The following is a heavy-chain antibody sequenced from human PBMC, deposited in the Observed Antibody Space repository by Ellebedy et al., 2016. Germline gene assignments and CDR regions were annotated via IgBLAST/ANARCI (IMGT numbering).Heavy chain of an antibody. J-gene: IGHJ4*02. CDR3: ARADGNWQYRTFDY. V-gene: IGHV3-74*01. Sequence: GGSLRLXCAASGFTFSTSWMHWVRQVPGKGLLWVSRISSDANYITYADSVKGRFTISRDNAKNTLYLQMDSLRAEDTAVYYCARADGNWQYRTFDYWGQGTLVTVSS. CDR1: GFTFSTSW. D-gene: IGHD4-23*01. CDR2: ISSDANYI.